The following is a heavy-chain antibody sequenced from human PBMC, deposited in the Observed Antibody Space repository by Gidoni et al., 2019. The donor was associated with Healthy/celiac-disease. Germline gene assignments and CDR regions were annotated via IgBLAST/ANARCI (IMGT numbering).Heavy chain of an antibody. CDR3: ARLDYSSSWYYFDY. J-gene: IGHJ4*02. D-gene: IGHD6-13*01. CDR2: IYPGDSDT. Sequence: MPGKGLEWMGIIYPGDSDTRYSPSFQGQVTISADKSISTAYLQWSSLKASDTAMYYCARLDYSSSWYYFDYWGQGTLVTVSS. V-gene: IGHV5-51*01.